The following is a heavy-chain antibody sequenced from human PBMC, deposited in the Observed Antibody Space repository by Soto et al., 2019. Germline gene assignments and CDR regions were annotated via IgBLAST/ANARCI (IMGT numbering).Heavy chain of an antibody. CDR1: GGTFSNSA. V-gene: IGHV1-69*12. Sequence: QVQLEQSGAEVKKPGSSVKVSCKASGGTFSNSAISWVRQAPGQGLEWMGVIMPIFRTPDYAQRFQGRVTITADESTSTAYMELSGLRPDDTAVYYCARDKDRQHLGGNYYYILDVWGQGTTVTVSS. CDR3: ARDKDRQHLGGNYYYILDV. J-gene: IGHJ6*02. CDR2: IMPIFRTP.